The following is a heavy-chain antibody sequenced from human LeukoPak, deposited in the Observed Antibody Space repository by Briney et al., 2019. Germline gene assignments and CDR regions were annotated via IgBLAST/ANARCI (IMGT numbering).Heavy chain of an antibody. CDR3: ARQKYYYDSSGLDAFDI. CDR1: GGSISSSSYY. CDR2: IYYSGNT. V-gene: IGHV4-39*01. J-gene: IGHJ3*02. D-gene: IGHD3-22*01. Sequence: SETLSLTCTVSGGSISSSSYYWGWIRQPPGKGLEWIGSIYYSGNTYYNPSLKSRVTISVDTSKNQFSLKLSSVTAADTAVYYCARQKYYYDSSGLDAFDIWVQGTMVTVSS.